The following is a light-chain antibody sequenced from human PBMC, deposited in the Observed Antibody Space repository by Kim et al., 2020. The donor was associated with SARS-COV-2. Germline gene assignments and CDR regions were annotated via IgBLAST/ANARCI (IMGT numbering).Light chain of an antibody. V-gene: IGKV1-39*01. CDR1: QSISNY. CDR3: QQSHSTLYT. J-gene: IGKJ2*01. CDR2: AAS. Sequence: ASVGDRVTITCRASQSISNYLNWYQQKPGRAPNLLIYAASKLQSGVSSRFSGSGSGTDFTLTITSLQPEDFATYYCQQSHSTLYTFGQGTKLEI.